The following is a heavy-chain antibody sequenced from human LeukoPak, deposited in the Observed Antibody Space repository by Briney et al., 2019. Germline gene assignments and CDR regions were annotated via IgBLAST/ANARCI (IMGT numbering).Heavy chain of an antibody. D-gene: IGHD4-17*01. J-gene: IGHJ4*02. CDR2: IKQDGSEK. CDR3: ARGVDDGDYGNYFDY. Sequence: GGSLRLSCAASGFTFSSYWMSWVRQAPGKGLEWVANIKQDGSEKYYVDSVKGRFTISRDNAKNSLYLQMNSLRAEDTAVYYCARGVDDGDYGNYFDYWGQGTLVTVSS. V-gene: IGHV3-7*03. CDR1: GFTFSSYW.